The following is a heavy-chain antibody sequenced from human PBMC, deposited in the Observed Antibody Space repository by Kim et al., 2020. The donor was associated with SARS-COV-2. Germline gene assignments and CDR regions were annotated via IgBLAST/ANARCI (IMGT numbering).Heavy chain of an antibody. D-gene: IGHD6-19*01. J-gene: IGHJ6*02. CDR2: IYPGDSDT. Sequence: GESLKISCKGSGYSFTSYWIGWVRQMPGKGLEWMGIIYPGDSDTRYSPSFQGQVTISADKSISTAYLQWSSLKASDTAMYYCARHEGDSSGWYRTPYYYYGMDVWGQGTTVTVSS. V-gene: IGHV5-51*01. CDR1: GYSFTSYW. CDR3: ARHEGDSSGWYRTPYYYYGMDV.